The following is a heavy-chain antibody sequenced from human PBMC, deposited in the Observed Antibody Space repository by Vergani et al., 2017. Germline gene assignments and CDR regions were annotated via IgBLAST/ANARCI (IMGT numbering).Heavy chain of an antibody. CDR2: IRSSSDAI. Sequence: EVQLVESGGGLVKPGGSLRISCEASGFDFSAYSMNWVRQAPGKGLEWISYIRSSSDAIYYADSLRGRFTVSRDNAQNSLFLQMNSLRAEDTAVYFCATSRSAEPDYWGQGTLVAVSS. CDR3: ATSRSAEPDY. J-gene: IGHJ4*02. CDR1: GFDFSAYS. D-gene: IGHD6-6*01. V-gene: IGHV3-48*01.